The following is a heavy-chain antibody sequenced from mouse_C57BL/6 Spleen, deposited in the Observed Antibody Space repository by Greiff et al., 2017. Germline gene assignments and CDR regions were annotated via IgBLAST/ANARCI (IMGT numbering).Heavy chain of an antibody. CDR2: IYPRSGNT. V-gene: IGHV1-81*01. Sequence: QVQLQQSGAELARPGASVKLSCKASGYTFTSYGISWVKQRTGQGLEWIGEIYPRSGNTYYNEKFKGKATLTADKSSSTAYMELRSLTSEDSAVYFCARDHYGSSPAWFAYWGQGTLVTVSA. CDR1: GYTFTSYG. J-gene: IGHJ3*01. D-gene: IGHD1-1*01. CDR3: ARDHYGSSPAWFAY.